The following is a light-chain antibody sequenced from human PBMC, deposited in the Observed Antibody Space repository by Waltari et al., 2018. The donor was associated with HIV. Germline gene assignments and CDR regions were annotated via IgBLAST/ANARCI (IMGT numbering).Light chain of an antibody. J-gene: IGLJ1*01. CDR3: AAWDDSLSGYV. CDR2: SSN. CDR1: SSNIGSSY. V-gene: IGLV1-47*01. Sequence: QSVLTQPPSASGTPGQRVTISCSGSSSNIGSSYVYWYQQVPGTAPKLRIYSSNHRASGVPDRFSGSKSGTSASLAIRGLRSEDEADYYCAAWDDSLSGYVFGTGTKVTVL.